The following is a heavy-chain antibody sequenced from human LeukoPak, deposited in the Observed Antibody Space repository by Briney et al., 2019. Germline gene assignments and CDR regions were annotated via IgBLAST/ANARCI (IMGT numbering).Heavy chain of an antibody. CDR2: ISERGGST. Sequence: GGSLRLSCVVSGISLTNYAMTWVRQAPGKGLEWVSYISERGGSTSYADSVKGRFTICRDTSLKTLYLQMTSLRAEDTAVYFCAKRGIVIRGILVIGYHQEAYHYDYWGQGVLVTVSS. V-gene: IGHV3-23*01. CDR3: AKRGIVIRGILVIGYHQEAYHYDY. D-gene: IGHD3-10*01. CDR1: GISLTNYA. J-gene: IGHJ4*02.